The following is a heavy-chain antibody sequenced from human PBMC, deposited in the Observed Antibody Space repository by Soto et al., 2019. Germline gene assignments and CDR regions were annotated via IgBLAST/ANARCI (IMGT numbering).Heavy chain of an antibody. D-gene: IGHD2-21*02. J-gene: IGHJ4*02. CDR2: INPNTGGT. CDR3: ARQLAYCGGDCYTEPIDY. Sequence: GASVKVSCKASGYTFTKYYVLWVRQAPGQGLEWVGRINPNTGGTNYAQKFQDRVTMTRDTSITTAYMELSRLRSVDTAVYYCARQLAYCGGDCYTEPIDYWGQGTQVTVSS. CDR1: GYTFTKYY. V-gene: IGHV1-2*06.